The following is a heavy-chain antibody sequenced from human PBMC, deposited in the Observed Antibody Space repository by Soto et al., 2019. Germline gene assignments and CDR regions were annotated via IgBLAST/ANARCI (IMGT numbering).Heavy chain of an antibody. CDR1: GGSFSGYY. D-gene: IGHD5-12*01. J-gene: IGHJ4*02. CDR3: ARGAGGQAIVAARNRDYDTDYFDY. V-gene: IGHV4-34*01. Sequence: SETLSLTCAVYGGSFSGYYWSWIRQPPGQALEWIGEINLTGSTNYNPSLKSRVSISVDPSKDQFSLKLSAVTAADTAVYYCARGAGGQAIVAARNRDYDTDYFDYWGQGTLVTVSS. CDR2: INLTGST.